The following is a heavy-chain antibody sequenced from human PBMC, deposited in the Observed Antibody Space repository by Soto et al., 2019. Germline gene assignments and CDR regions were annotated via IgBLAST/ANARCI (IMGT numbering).Heavy chain of an antibody. CDR2: IYYSGST. D-gene: IGHD3-22*01. CDR1: GGSISSSSYY. CDR3: ARNDYYDSSGLFDY. J-gene: IGHJ4*02. V-gene: IGHV4-39*01. Sequence: SETLSLTCTVSGGSISSSSYYWGWIRQPPGKGLEWIGSIYYSGSTYYNPSLKSRVTISVDTSKNQFSLKLSSVTAADTAVYYCARNDYYDSSGLFDYWGQGTLVTVSS.